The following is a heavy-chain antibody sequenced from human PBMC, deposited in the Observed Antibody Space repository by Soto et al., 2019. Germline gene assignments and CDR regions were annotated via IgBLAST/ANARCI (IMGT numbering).Heavy chain of an antibody. Sequence: QVQLVQSGAEVKKPGSSVKVSCKASGGTFSSYAISWVRQAPGQGLEWMGGIIPIFGTANYAQKFQGRVTITADESMSTAYMELRSLRSEDTAVYYCARSKSGVVRHTPLYYFDYWGQGTLVTVSS. D-gene: IGHD2-15*01. CDR2: IIPIFGTA. CDR3: ARSKSGVVRHTPLYYFDY. V-gene: IGHV1-69*12. J-gene: IGHJ4*02. CDR1: GGTFSSYA.